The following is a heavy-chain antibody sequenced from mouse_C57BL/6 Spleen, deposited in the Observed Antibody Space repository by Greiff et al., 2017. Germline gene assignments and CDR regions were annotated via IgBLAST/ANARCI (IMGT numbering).Heavy chain of an antibody. D-gene: IGHD1-1*01. CDR1: GFTFSSYA. V-gene: IGHV5-4*01. Sequence: DVMLVESGGGLVKPGGSLKLSCAASGFTFSSYAMSWVRQTPEKRLEWVATISDGGSYTYYPDNVKGRFTISRDNAKNNLYLQMSHLKSEDTAMYYCARDQDYYGSSYGFAYWGQGTLVTVSA. CDR2: ISDGGSYT. J-gene: IGHJ3*01. CDR3: ARDQDYYGSSYGFAY.